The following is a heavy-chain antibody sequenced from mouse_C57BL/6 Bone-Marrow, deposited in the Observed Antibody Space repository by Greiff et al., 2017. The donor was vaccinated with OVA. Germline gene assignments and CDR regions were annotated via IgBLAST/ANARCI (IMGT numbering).Heavy chain of an antibody. Sequence: EVQGVESGGGLVQPGGSLKLSCAASGFTFSDYGMAWVRQAPRKGPEWVAFISNLAYSIYYADTVTGRFTISRENAKNTLYLEMSSLRSEDTAMYYCARQNYYGSRGWYFDVWGTGTTVTVSS. CDR2: ISNLAYSI. CDR3: ARQNYYGSRGWYFDV. J-gene: IGHJ1*03. D-gene: IGHD1-1*01. CDR1: GFTFSDYG. V-gene: IGHV5-15*01.